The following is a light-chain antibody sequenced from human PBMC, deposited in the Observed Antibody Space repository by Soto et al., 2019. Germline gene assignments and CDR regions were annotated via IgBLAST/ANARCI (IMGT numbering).Light chain of an antibody. CDR2: SAS. Sequence: EIALTQSPGTLSLPAGERATLSCRASQSVASNALAWYQQRPGQAPRLLIYSASSRATGIPDRFSGRWSGTDFTLTISRLEPEDFAVYYCQRYGNSPQTFGQGTKVEIK. J-gene: IGKJ1*01. CDR1: QSVASNA. CDR3: QRYGNSPQT. V-gene: IGKV3-20*01.